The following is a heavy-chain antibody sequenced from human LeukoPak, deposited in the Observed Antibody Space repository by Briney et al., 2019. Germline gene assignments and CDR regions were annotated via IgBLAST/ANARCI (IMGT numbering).Heavy chain of an antibody. CDR3: AREFGIAVAGTGGGCDY. Sequence: PSETLSLTCTVSGGSISSSSYYWGWIRQPPGKGLEWIGSIYYSGSTSYNPSLKSRVTISVDTSKNQFSLKLSSVTAADTAVYYCAREFGIAVAGTGGGCDYWGQGTLVTVSS. CDR1: GGSISSSSYY. D-gene: IGHD6-19*01. J-gene: IGHJ4*02. V-gene: IGHV4-39*07. CDR2: IYYSGST.